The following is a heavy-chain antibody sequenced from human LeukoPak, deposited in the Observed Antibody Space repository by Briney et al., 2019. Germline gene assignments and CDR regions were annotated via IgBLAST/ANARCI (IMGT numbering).Heavy chain of an antibody. V-gene: IGHV1-69*06. CDR1: GGTFSSYA. CDR2: IIPIFGTA. CDR3: ARKTVVGSYFDY. D-gene: IGHD4-23*01. Sequence: ASVKVSCKASGGTFSSYAISWVRQAPGQGLEWMGGIIPIFGTANYAQKFQGRVTITADKSTSTAYMELSSLRSEDTAGYYCARKTVVGSYFDYWGQGTPVTVSS. J-gene: IGHJ4*02.